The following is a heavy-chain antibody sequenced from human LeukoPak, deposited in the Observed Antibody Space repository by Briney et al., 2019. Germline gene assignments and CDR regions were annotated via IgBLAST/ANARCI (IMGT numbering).Heavy chain of an antibody. Sequence: GGSLRLSCAASGFTLNTYGMHWVRQAPGKGLEWVAFIRFDGSNKYYADSVKGRFTISRDNSKNTLYLQMKSLRPEDTAVYYCARGDGYCSSASCSGNWGQGTLVTVSS. V-gene: IGHV3-30*02. D-gene: IGHD2-2*03. CDR1: GFTLNTYG. J-gene: IGHJ4*02. CDR2: IRFDGSNK. CDR3: ARGDGYCSSASCSGN.